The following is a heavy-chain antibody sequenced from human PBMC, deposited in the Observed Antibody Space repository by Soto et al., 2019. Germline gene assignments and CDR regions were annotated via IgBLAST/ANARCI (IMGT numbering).Heavy chain of an antibody. J-gene: IGHJ6*02. CDR3: ARDQRMGLYYYYGMDV. CDR2: IYYSGST. CDR1: GGSISSGGYY. Sequence: SETLSLTCTVSGGSISSGGYYWSWIRQHPGKGLEWIGYIYYSGSTYYNPSLKSRVTISVDTSKNQFSLKLSSVTAADTAVYYCARDQRMGLYYYYGMDVWGQGTTVTVSS. V-gene: IGHV4-31*03.